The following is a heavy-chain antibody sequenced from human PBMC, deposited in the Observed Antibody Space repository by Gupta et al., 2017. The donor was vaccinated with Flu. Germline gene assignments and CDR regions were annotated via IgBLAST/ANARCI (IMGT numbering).Heavy chain of an antibody. D-gene: IGHD6-6*01. CDR2: ISYDGSQK. CDR1: GFTFSNYG. J-gene: IGHJ3*02. Sequence: CAASGFTFSNYGIHWVRQAPGKGLEWVAIISYDGSQKYYGDSVKGRFIISRDNSKNTLYLEMNSLRSDDTAVYYCAKDRNSFAFDIWGRGTMVTVSS. CDR3: AKDRNSFAFDI. V-gene: IGHV3-30*18.